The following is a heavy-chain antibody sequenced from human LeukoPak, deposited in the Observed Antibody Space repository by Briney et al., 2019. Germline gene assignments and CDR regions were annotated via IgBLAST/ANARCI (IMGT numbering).Heavy chain of an antibody. CDR3: ASSGSYRFDY. CDR2: VSSRGSYI. Sequence: GGSLRLSCAASGFTFSNYNINWVRQAPGKGLEWVSCVSSRGSYIYYADSVKGRFTISRDNAKNSLYLQMNSLRDEDTAVYYCASSGSYRFDYWGQGTLVTVSS. J-gene: IGHJ4*02. CDR1: GFTFSNYN. D-gene: IGHD1-26*01. V-gene: IGHV3-21*01.